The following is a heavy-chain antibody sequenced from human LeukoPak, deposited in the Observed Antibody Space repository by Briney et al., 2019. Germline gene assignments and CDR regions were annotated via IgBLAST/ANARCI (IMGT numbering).Heavy chain of an antibody. CDR2: IYYSGST. J-gene: IGHJ3*02. CDR1: GGSISSTTYH. D-gene: IGHD1-1*01. CDR3: ASAPERLDAFDI. Sequence: SETLSLTCSVSGGSISSTTYHWSWIRQPPGKGLEWIGSIYYSGSTNYNPSLKSRVTISVDKSKNQFSLKLSSVTAADTAVYYCASAPERLDAFDIWGQGTMVTVSS. V-gene: IGHV4-39*07.